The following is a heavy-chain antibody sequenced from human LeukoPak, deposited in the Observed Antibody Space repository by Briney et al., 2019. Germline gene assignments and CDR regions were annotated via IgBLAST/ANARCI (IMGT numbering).Heavy chain of an antibody. J-gene: IGHJ6*02. Sequence: PSETLSLTCSVSGGSISSYYWSWIRQPPGKGLEWIGYIYYSGSTNFKSPLKSRVTMSGDTSKNQFSLKLNSVTAADTAVYYCARHVSPSLWFGVDYYGMDVWGQGTTVTVSS. V-gene: IGHV4-59*08. D-gene: IGHD3-10*01. CDR1: GGSISSYY. CDR3: ARHVSPSLWFGVDYYGMDV. CDR2: IYYSGST.